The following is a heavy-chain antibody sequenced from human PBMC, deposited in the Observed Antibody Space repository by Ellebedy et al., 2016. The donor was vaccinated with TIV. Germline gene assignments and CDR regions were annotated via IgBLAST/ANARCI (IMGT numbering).Heavy chain of an antibody. J-gene: IGHJ5*02. Sequence: SETLSLXXTVSGGSISSYYWSWIRQPPGKGLEWIGYIYYSGSTNYNPSLKSRVTISVDTSKNQFSLKLSSVTAADTAVYYCARDYLYYYGSGSYYRWFDPWGQGTLVTVSS. CDR3: ARDYLYYYGSGSYYRWFDP. CDR2: IYYSGST. CDR1: GGSISSYY. V-gene: IGHV4-59*01. D-gene: IGHD3-10*01.